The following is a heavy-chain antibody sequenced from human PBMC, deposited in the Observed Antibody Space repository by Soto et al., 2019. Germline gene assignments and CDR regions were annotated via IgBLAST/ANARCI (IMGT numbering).Heavy chain of an antibody. V-gene: IGHV2-5*02. CDR1: GFSLSTSGVG. CDR2: IYWDDDK. CDR3: ARSIYGDYVYDY. Sequence: QITLKESGPTLVKPTQTLTLTCTFSGFSLSTSGVGVGWIRQPPGKALEWLALIYWDDDKRYSPSLKSRLTITKDTSKNQLVPTMTNMDPVGTATYYCARSIYGDYVYDYWGQGTLVTVSS. D-gene: IGHD4-17*01. J-gene: IGHJ4*02.